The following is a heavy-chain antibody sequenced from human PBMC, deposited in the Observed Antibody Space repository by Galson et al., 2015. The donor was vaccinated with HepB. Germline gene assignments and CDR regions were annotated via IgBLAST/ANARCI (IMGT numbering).Heavy chain of an antibody. V-gene: IGHV3-48*01. CDR3: ARGSSWYPPHYFDY. D-gene: IGHD6-13*01. CDR1: GFTFSSYS. Sequence: SLRLSCAASGFTFSSYSMNWVRQAPGKGLEWVSYISSSSSTIYYADSVKGRFTISRDNAKNSLYLQMNSLRAEDTAVYYCARGSSWYPPHYFDYWGQGTLVTVSS. J-gene: IGHJ4*02. CDR2: ISSSSSTI.